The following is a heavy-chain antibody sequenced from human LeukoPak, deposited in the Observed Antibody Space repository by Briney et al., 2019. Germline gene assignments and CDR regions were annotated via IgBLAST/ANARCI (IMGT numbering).Heavy chain of an antibody. D-gene: IGHD3-10*01. J-gene: IGHJ6*02. V-gene: IGHV3-30*18. CDR2: IPYDGSNK. CDR3: AKDTARYTANYDSGTHSGLDV. CDR1: GFTFSSYG. Sequence: PGGSLRLSCAASGFTFSSYGMHWVRQAPDKGLEWVAVIPYDGSNKYYADSVKGRFTISRDNSKNTPYLQVNSLRPEDTAVYYCAKDTARYTANYDSGTHSGLDVWGQGTTVAVSS.